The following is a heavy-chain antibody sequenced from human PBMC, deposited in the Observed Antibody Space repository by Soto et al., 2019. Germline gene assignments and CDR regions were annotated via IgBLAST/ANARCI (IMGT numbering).Heavy chain of an antibody. CDR1: GYTFTSYA. CDR2: INAGNGNT. V-gene: IGHV1-3*01. D-gene: IGHD3-3*01. CDR3: ARVPDYDLWSGSVGPYGVDA. J-gene: IGHJ6*01. Sequence: APVKVSCTTSGYTFTSYAMHWVRQAPGQRLEWMGWINAGNGNTKYSQKFQGRVTITRDTSASTAYMELSSLRSEDTAVYYCARVPDYDLWSGSVGPYGVDAWGQGATVTVS.